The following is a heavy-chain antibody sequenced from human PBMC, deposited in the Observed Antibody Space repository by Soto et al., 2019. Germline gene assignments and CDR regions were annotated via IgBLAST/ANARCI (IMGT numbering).Heavy chain of an antibody. CDR1: GFTVSSNY. V-gene: IGHV3-66*04. CDR3: ARQQSLWFGELLSAAFDI. CDR2: IYSGGST. Sequence: GSLRLSCAVSGFTVSSNYMSWVRQAPGKGLEWVSVIYSGGSTYYADSVKGRFTISRDNSKNTLYLQMNSLRAEDTAVYYCARQQSLWFGELLSAAFDIWGQGTMVTVSS. J-gene: IGHJ3*02. D-gene: IGHD3-10*01.